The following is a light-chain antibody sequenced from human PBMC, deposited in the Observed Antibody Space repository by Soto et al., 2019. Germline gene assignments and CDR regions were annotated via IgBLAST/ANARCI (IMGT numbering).Light chain of an antibody. CDR2: RNN. V-gene: IGLV1-47*01. J-gene: IGLJ2*01. CDR1: SSNIGSNY. CDR3: VSFADSLTALV. Sequence: QSVLTQPPSASGTPGQRVTISCSGSSSNIGSNYVYWYQQLPGTAPKLLIYRNNQWPSGVPDRFAGSKSGTSASLAIGGLRGEDADYYYCVSFADSLTALVFGGGTKLAVL.